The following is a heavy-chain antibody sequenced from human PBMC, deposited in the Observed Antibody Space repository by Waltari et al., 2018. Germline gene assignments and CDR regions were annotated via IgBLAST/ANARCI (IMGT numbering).Heavy chain of an antibody. CDR2: ISSSGSTI. Sequence: EVQLVESGGGLVQPGGSLRLSCAASGFTFSSYEMNWVRQAPGKGLEWVSYISSSGSTIYYADSVKGRFTISRDNAKNSLYLQMNSLRAEDTAVYYCALPTPHQAGDPGAYYYYGMDVWGQGTTVIVSS. D-gene: IGHD4-17*01. CDR1: GFTFSSYE. J-gene: IGHJ6*02. V-gene: IGHV3-48*03. CDR3: ALPTPHQAGDPGAYYYYGMDV.